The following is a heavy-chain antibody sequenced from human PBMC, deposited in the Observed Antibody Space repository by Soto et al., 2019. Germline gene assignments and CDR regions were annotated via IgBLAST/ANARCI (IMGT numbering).Heavy chain of an antibody. D-gene: IGHD1-26*01. J-gene: IGHJ4*02. Sequence: SGPTLVNPTQTLTLTCTFSGFSLSTSGMCVSWIRQPPGKALEWLALIDWDDDKYYSTSLKTRLTISKDTSKNQVVLTMTNMDPVDTATYYCERLSSGSLFFGYWGQGTLVTVSS. V-gene: IGHV2-70*01. CDR3: ERLSSGSLFFGY. CDR1: GFSLSTSGMC. CDR2: IDWDDDK.